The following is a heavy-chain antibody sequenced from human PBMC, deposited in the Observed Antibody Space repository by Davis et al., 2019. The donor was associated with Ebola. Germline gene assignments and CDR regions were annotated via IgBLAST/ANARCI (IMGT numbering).Heavy chain of an antibody. CDR2: IGGSVGST. V-gene: IGHV3-23*01. Sequence: GESLKISCAASGFTFSSYAMTWVRPARSKGLEWVRSIGGSVGSTYNAHSVKGRFTISRDNSKNTLYLQMNSLRAEDTAVYYCAKPNWADAFKIWSQGTMVIGAS. J-gene: IGHJ3*02. CDR3: AKPNWADAFKI. CDR1: GFTFSSYA. D-gene: IGHD1-1*01.